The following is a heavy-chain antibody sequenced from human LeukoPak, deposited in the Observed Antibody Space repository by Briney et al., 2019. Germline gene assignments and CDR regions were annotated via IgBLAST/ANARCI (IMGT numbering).Heavy chain of an antibody. V-gene: IGHV3-30*18. CDR3: AKEGYCSSTSCYYMDV. J-gene: IGHJ6*03. CDR1: GFTFSSYG. Sequence: GRSLRLSCAASGFTFSSYGMHWVRQAPGKGLEWVAVISYDGSNKYYADSVKGRFTISRDNSKNTLYLQMNSLRAEDTAVYYCAKEGYCSSTSCYYMDVWGKGTTVTVSS. CDR2: ISYDGSNK. D-gene: IGHD2-2*01.